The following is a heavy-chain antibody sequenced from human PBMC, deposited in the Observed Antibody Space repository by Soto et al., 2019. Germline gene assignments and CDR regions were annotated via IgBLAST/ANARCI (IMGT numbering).Heavy chain of an antibody. CDR1: GFTFSSYW. J-gene: IGHJ4*02. V-gene: IGHV3-74*01. Sequence: EVQLVESGGGLVQPGGSLRLSCAASGFTFSSYWMHWVRQAPGKGLVWVSRISSGGSSTSYADSVKGRFTISRDNAKNTLYLQMNSPRAEDTAVYYWASGIHLSTQAFDYWGQGTLVSVSS. CDR3: ASGIHLSTQAFDY. CDR2: ISSGGSST. D-gene: IGHD5-18*01.